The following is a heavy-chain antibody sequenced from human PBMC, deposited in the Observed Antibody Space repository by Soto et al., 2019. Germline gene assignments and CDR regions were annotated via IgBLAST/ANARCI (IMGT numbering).Heavy chain of an antibody. J-gene: IGHJ6*02. CDR2: LHSGGDT. CDR1: GIPVSSNY. D-gene: IGHD3-10*01. V-gene: IGHV3-53*04. CDR3: ARDGPYYYASRMDV. Sequence: EVQLVESGGGLVQPGGSLRLSCVASGIPVSSNYMTWVRQAPGKGLEWVSVLHSGGDTYYANSVKGRFTISRHDSTTTRFLQMNSLTAEDTAVYYCARDGPYYYASRMDVWGQGTTVTVSS.